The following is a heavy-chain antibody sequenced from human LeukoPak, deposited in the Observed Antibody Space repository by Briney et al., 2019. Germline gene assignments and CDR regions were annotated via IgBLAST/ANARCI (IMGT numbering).Heavy chain of an antibody. J-gene: IGHJ3*02. CDR2: IYYSGST. Sequence: SETLSLTCTVSGGSISSYYWSWIRQPPGKGLEWIGYIYYSGSTNYNPSLKSRVTISVDTSKNQFSLKLSSVTAADTAVYYCARSSYYYDSSYAFDIWGQGTMVTVSS. CDR3: ARSSYYYDSSYAFDI. D-gene: IGHD3-22*01. CDR1: GGSISSYY. V-gene: IGHV4-59*08.